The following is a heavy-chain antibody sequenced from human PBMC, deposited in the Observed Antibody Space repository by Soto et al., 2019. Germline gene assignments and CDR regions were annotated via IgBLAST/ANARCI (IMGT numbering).Heavy chain of an antibody. CDR1: GFTFSDSW. D-gene: IGHD4-4*01. Sequence: EVHLVESGGGLVEPGGTLRLSCTASGFTFSDSWMTWVRQAPGKGLEWVARIKPDESEKNYADSVKGRFSISRENAKNSMYLQMDSLRCEDTAVYYCVRGGSNYASRGQGTLMTVSS. J-gene: IGHJ4*02. CDR2: IKPDESEK. V-gene: IGHV3-7*01. CDR3: VRGGSNYAS.